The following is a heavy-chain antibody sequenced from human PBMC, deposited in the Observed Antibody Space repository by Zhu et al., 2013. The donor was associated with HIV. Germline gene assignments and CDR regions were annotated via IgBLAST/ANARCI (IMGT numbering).Heavy chain of an antibody. Sequence: QVQLVQSGAEVKKPGSSVKVSCKASGGTFSSYAISWVRQAPGQGLEWMGGIIPIFGTANYAQKFQGRVTITADESTSTAYMELSSLRSEDTAVYYCAREGLYGDWTDYYGMDVWGQGTTVTVSS. CDR1: GGTFSSYA. CDR3: AREGLYGDWTDYYGMDV. CDR2: IIPIFGTA. D-gene: IGHD4-17*01. V-gene: IGHV1-69*12. J-gene: IGHJ6*02.